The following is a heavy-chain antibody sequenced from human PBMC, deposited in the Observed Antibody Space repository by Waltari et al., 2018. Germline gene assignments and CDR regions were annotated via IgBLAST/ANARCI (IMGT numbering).Heavy chain of an antibody. J-gene: IGHJ4*02. D-gene: IGHD4-17*01. CDR1: GYSFXSYW. Sequence: EVQLVQSGAEVKKPXESLKISCKXSGYSFXSYWXAWVRQMPGKGLEYMGIIYPGDSDTRXSPSFRGQVTISXDKXIRTAXLXWNSLKASXXAMYXCAVHDGAKAXTVPLDSXGQGTLVTVXS. CDR2: IYPGDSDT. CDR3: AVHDGAKAXTVPLDS. V-gene: IGHV5-51*01.